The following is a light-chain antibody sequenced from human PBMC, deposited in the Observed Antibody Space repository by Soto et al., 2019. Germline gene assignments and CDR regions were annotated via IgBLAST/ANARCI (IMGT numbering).Light chain of an antibody. J-gene: IGKJ1*01. CDR2: AAS. V-gene: IGKV1-8*01. CDR1: QGISSY. Sequence: AIRMTQSPSSLSASTGDRVTITSRASQGISSYLAWYQQKPGKAPKLLIYAASTLQSGVPSRFSGSGSGTDFTLTISCLQSEDLATYYCLQHNSYPWTFGQGTKVDI. CDR3: LQHNSYPWT.